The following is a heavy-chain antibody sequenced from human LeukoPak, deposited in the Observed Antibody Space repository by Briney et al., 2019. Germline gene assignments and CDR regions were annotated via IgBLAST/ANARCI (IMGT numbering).Heavy chain of an antibody. CDR2: TYYRSKWYN. J-gene: IGHJ6*02. CDR3: ARGFSGSMDV. Sequence: SQTLSLTCGITGDSVSSKSVVWNWIRQSPSRGLEWLGRTYYRSKWYNDYAVSVKSRITINPDTSKNQFSLQLNSVTPEDTAVYYCARGFSGSMDVWGQGTTVTVSS. V-gene: IGHV6-1*01. CDR1: GDSVSSKSVV. D-gene: IGHD3-22*01.